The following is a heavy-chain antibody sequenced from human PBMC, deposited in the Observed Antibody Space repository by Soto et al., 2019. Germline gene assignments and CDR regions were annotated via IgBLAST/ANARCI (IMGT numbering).Heavy chain of an antibody. Sequence: VGSLRLSCAASGFTLSSYGMHWVRQAPGKGLEWVAVISHDGKNKYYGDSVKGRFTISRDNSKNTLYLQMNSLRDEDTAVYSCTKVMSSGYFLYYYNYGMDVWGQGTTVTVSS. CDR1: GFTLSSYG. J-gene: IGHJ6*02. CDR3: TKVMSSGYFLYYYNYGMDV. CDR2: ISHDGKNK. V-gene: IGHV3-30*18. D-gene: IGHD3-22*01.